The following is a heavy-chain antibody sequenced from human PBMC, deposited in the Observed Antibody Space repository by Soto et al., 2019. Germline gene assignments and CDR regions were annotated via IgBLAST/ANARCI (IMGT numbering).Heavy chain of an antibody. J-gene: IGHJ4*02. D-gene: IGHD2-15*01. Sequence: SGGSLRLSCAASGFSFSDYSMNWVRQAPGKGLEWVSFIDLRGTTTYYRDSVKGRFTIFKDKSMNTVYLQMNSLTVEDAAVYYCTKDRVPDGIYSFDYWGQGALVTVSS. CDR2: IDLRGTTT. V-gene: IGHV3-23*03. CDR3: TKDRVPDGIYSFDY. CDR1: GFSFSDYS.